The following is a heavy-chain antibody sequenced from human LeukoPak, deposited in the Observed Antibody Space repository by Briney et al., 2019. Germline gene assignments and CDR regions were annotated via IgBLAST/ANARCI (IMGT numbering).Heavy chain of an antibody. CDR2: ISYDGSNK. CDR3: AKAISVGATTDAAD. Sequence: PGGSLRLSCAASGFTFGYYAMHWVRQAPGKGLEWVAFISYDGSNKYYADSVKGRFTISRDNSKNTLYLQMNSLRAEDTAVYYCAKAISVGATTDAADWGQGTLVTVSS. D-gene: IGHD1-26*01. V-gene: IGHV3-30*04. J-gene: IGHJ4*02. CDR1: GFTFGYYA.